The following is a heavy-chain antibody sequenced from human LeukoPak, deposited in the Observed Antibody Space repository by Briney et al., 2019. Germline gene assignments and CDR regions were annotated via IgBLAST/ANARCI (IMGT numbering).Heavy chain of an antibody. V-gene: IGHV3-21*01. CDR1: GFTFSSYS. CDR3: ARGAHNWFDP. CDR2: ISSSSSYI. Sequence: GGSLRLSCAAPGFTFSSYSMNWVRQAPGKGLEWVSSISSSSSYIYYADSVKGRFTISRDNAKNSLYLQMNSLRAEDTAVYYCARGAHNWFDPWGQGTLVTVSS. J-gene: IGHJ5*02.